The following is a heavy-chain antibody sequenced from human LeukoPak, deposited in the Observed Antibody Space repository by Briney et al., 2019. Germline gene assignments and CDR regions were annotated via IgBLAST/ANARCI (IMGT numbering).Heavy chain of an antibody. Sequence: PGRSLRLSCAASGFTLDDYAMHWVRQAPGKGLEWVSGISWNSVNIGYADSVKGRFTISRDNAKSSLYLQMNSLRAEDMALYYCAKGTMIVVAVGDYFDYWGQGTLVTVSS. CDR1: GFTLDDYA. D-gene: IGHD3-22*01. CDR2: ISWNSVNI. J-gene: IGHJ4*02. V-gene: IGHV3-9*03. CDR3: AKGTMIVVAVGDYFDY.